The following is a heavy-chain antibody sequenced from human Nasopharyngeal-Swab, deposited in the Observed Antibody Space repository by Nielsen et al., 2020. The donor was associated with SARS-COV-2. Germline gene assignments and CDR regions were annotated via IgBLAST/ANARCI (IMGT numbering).Heavy chain of an antibody. CDR3: ARGRPSSGSSAYYYYGMDV. CDR1: GYTFTSYW. Sequence: GGSLRLSCKGSGYTFTSYWISWVRQTPGKGLEWMGRIDPSDSYTNYNPSFQGHVTISVDKSISTAYLQWSSLKASDTAMYYCARGRPSSGSSAYYYYGMDVWGQGTTVTVSS. CDR2: IDPSDSYT. J-gene: IGHJ6*02. D-gene: IGHD1-26*01. V-gene: IGHV5-10-1*01.